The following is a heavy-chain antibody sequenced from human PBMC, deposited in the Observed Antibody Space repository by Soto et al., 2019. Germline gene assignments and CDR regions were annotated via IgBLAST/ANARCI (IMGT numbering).Heavy chain of an antibody. CDR2: IYYSGST. CDR1: GGSISSSSYY. Sequence: SETLSLTCTVSGGSISSSSYYWGWIRQPPGKGLEWIGSIYYSGSTYYNPSLKSRVTISVDTSKNQFSLKLSSVTAADTAVYYCARHLSYRRLHFYGMDVWGQGTTVTVSS. D-gene: IGHD3-16*02. J-gene: IGHJ6*02. CDR3: ARHLSYRRLHFYGMDV. V-gene: IGHV4-39*01.